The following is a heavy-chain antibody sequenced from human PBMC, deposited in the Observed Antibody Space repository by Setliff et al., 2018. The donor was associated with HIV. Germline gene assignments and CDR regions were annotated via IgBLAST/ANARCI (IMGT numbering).Heavy chain of an antibody. J-gene: IGHJ5*02. CDR3: ARALPYDSSGYYFVGWFDP. CDR1: GYTFTSYD. D-gene: IGHD3-22*01. V-gene: IGHV1-8*02. CDR2: MNPNSGNT. Sequence: GASVKVSCKASGYTFTSYDINWVRQATGQGLEWMGWMNPNSGNTGYAQKFQGRVTMTRITSITTAYMELSSLRSEDTAVYYCARALPYDSSGYYFVGWFDPWGQGTLVTVSS.